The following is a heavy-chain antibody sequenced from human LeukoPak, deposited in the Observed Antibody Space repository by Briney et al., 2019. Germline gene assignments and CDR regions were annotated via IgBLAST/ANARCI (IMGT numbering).Heavy chain of an antibody. CDR3: ARARSPSSGYLLRDHNWFDP. V-gene: IGHV1-69*05. J-gene: IGHJ5*02. CDR2: IIPIFGTE. CDR1: GGTFSSYA. Sequence: GASVKDSCKASGGTFSSYAISWVRQAPGQGLEWMGGIIPIFGTENYAQKFQGRVTITTDESTSTAYMELSSLRSEDTAVYYCARARSPSSGYLLRDHNWFDPWGQGTLVTVSS. D-gene: IGHD3-22*01.